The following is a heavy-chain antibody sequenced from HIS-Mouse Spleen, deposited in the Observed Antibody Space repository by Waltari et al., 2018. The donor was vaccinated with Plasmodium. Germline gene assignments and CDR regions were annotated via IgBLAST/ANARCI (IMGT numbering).Heavy chain of an antibody. CDR1: GYTFTGSY. CDR2: INPNSVGT. D-gene: IGHD6-13*01. CDR3: ARVLGYKAAAGTFVEYFQH. Sequence: QVQLVQSGAEVQKPGASVKVSCKESGYTFTGSYMKWVRQAPGQGLEWMGWINPNSVGTNYAQKFQGRVTMTRDTSISTAYMELSRLRSDDTAVYYCARVLGYKAAAGTFVEYFQHWGQGTLVTVSS. J-gene: IGHJ1*01. V-gene: IGHV1-2*02.